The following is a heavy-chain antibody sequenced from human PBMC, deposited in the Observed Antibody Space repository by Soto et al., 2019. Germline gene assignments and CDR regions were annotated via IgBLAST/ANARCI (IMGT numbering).Heavy chain of an antibody. CDR3: ARAINFDFWSDSQSGHYFDY. CDR2: MSYSGTA. V-gene: IGHV4-61*08. Sequence: SGGSVSNSDYYGSWIRQPPGKGLEWIAYMSYSGTANYNPSLKSRVTISVDTSKNQFSLKLSSVTAADTAVYYCARAINFDFWSDSQSGHYFDYWGQGTLVTVSS. CDR1: GGSVSNSDYY. J-gene: IGHJ4*02. D-gene: IGHD3-3*01.